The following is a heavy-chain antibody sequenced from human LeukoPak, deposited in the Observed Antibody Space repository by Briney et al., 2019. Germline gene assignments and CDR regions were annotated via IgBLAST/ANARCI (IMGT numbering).Heavy chain of an antibody. D-gene: IGHD1-1*01. CDR3: AREAIHSGERYFDY. V-gene: IGHV3-30-3*01. CDR2: ISYDGSNK. CDR1: GFTFSSYA. J-gene: IGHJ4*02. Sequence: GGSLRLSCAASGFTFSSYAMHWVRQAPGKGLEWVAVISYDGSNKYYADSVKGRFTISRDNSKNTLYLQMNSLRAEDTAVYYCAREAIHSGERYFDYWGQGTLVTVSS.